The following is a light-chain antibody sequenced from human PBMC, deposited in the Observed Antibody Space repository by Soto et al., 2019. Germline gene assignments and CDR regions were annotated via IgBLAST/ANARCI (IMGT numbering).Light chain of an antibody. J-gene: IGLJ1*01. CDR3: SSYTSSSTLHV. V-gene: IGLV2-14*01. CDR2: DVS. Sequence: VLTQPASVSGSPGQSITISCTGTSSDVGGYNYVSWYQQHPGKAPKLMIYDVSNRPSGVSNRFSGSKSGNTASLTISGLQAEDEADYYCSSYTSSSTLHVFGTGTKVTVL. CDR1: SSDVGGYNY.